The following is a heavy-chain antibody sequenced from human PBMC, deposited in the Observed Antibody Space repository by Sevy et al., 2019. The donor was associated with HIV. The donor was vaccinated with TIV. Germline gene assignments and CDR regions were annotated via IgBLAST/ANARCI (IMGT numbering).Heavy chain of an antibody. V-gene: IGHV6-1*01. J-gene: IGHJ4*02. D-gene: IGHD6-19*01. CDR1: GDSVSSNSAA. CDR2: TYYRSQWYN. CDR3: ARDPRSSGWYIPYYFDY. Sequence: SQTLSLTCAISGDSVSSNSAAWTRIRQSPSRGLEWLGRTYYRSQWYNDYAVSVKSRITINPDTSKNQFSLQLNSVTPEDTAVYYCARDPRSSGWYIPYYFDYWGQGTLVTVSS.